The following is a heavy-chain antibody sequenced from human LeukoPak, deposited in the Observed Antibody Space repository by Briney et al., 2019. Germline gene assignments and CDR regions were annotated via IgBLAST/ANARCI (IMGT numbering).Heavy chain of an antibody. D-gene: IGHD2-2*01. CDR3: ARGRRYCSSTSCTFSKFDY. J-gene: IGHJ4*02. V-gene: IGHV3-23*01. CDR1: GFTFSSYA. Sequence: GGSLRLSCAASGFTFSSYAMHWVRQAPGRGLEWVSVIRGSDGSTYYADSVKGRFTISRDNAKNTLYLQMNSLRAEDTAVYYCARGRRYCSSTSCTFSKFDYWGQGTLVTVSS. CDR2: IRGSDGST.